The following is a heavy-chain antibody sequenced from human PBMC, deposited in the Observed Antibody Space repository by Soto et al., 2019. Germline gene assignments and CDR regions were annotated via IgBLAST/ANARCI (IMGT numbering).Heavy chain of an antibody. V-gene: IGHV5-51*01. CDR2: IYPGDSDT. Sequence: PGESLKMSFDGSGYSCTIYCIGWVRQMPGKGLEWMGIIYPGDSDTRYSPSFQGQVTISADKSIRTPYLKWSSVKDSDTDMYYCARLTRIQLSPDYWGQGTLVTVSS. CDR3: ARLTRIQLSPDY. J-gene: IGHJ4*02. CDR1: GYSCTIYC. D-gene: IGHD5-18*01.